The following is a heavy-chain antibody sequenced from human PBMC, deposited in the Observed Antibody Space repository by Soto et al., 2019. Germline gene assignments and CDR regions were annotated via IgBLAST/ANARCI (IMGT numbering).Heavy chain of an antibody. CDR1: GGSINSGDYY. J-gene: IGHJ3*02. D-gene: IGHD3-22*01. CDR3: ATVPTYYYDRSGYANAFDM. Sequence: SDTLALSCTVSGGSINSGDYYWTLIRQPPGKGLEWIGYIYYSGSTYHNPSLKSRINISVDTSKNQFSPKLSSVTAADTAVYYCATVPTYYYDRSGYANAFDMWGQGTMVTVSS. CDR2: IYYSGST. V-gene: IGHV4-30-4*02.